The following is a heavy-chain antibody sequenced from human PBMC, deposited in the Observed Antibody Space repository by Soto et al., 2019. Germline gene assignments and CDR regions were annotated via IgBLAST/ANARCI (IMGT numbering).Heavy chain of an antibody. V-gene: IGHV1-2*02. D-gene: IGHD6-19*01. CDR1: GYTFTGYY. CDR3: ARAYIGQWLVYTWFDP. J-gene: IGHJ5*02. CDR2: INSNSGGT. Sequence: AAVKVSCKASGYTFTGYYMHWVRQAPGQGLEWMGWINSNSGGTNYAQKFQGRVTMTRDTSISKDYMELSRLRSDDTAVYYCARAYIGQWLVYTWFDPWGQGNLVTVSS.